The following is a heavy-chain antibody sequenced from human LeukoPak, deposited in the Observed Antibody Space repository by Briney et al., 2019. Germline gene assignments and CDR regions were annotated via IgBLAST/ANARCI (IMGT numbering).Heavy chain of an antibody. J-gene: IGHJ3*02. CDR3: ARANPVYYYDSSGSTDAFDI. Sequence: PGGSLRLSCAASGFTFSSYSMNWVRQAPGKGLEGVSSISSSSSYIYYADSVKGRFTISKDNAKNSLYLQMNSLRAEDTAVYYCARANPVYYYDSSGSTDAFDIWGQGTMVTVSS. CDR1: GFTFSSYS. CDR2: ISSSSSYI. D-gene: IGHD3-22*01. V-gene: IGHV3-21*01.